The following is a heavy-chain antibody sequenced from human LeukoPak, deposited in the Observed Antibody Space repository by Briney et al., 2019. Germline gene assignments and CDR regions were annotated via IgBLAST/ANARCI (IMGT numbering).Heavy chain of an antibody. CDR3: AKVAKYYYGSETYYFFEH. CDR2: INQDGTEK. D-gene: IGHD3-10*01. V-gene: IGHV3-7*01. J-gene: IGHJ4*02. Sequence: PGESLRLSCAASGFTFTTYWMSWVRQAPGKGLEWVANINQDGTEKFYVDSVKGQFTISRDNAKNSLYLQMNSLRVEDTAVYYCAKVAKYYYGSETYYFFEHWGQGTPATASS. CDR1: GFTFTTYW.